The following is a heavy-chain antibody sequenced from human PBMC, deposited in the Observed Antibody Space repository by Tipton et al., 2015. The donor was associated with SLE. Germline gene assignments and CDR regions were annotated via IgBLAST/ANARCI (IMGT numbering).Heavy chain of an antibody. V-gene: IGHV3-30*04. CDR2: ISYDGSNK. CDR1: GFTFSSYA. D-gene: IGHD3-16*01. J-gene: IGHJ3*02. CDR3: ARGGDAFDI. Sequence: SLRLSCAASGFTFSSYAMHWVRQAPGKGLEWVAVISYDGSNKYYADSVKGRFTISRDNSKNTLYLQMNSLRAEDTAVYYCARGGDAFDIWGQGTMVTVSS.